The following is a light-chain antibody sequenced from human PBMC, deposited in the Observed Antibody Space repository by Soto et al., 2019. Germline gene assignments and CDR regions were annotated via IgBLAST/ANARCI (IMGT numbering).Light chain of an antibody. CDR3: MQATRYPPYT. V-gene: IGKV2-24*01. CDR2: KVS. J-gene: IGKJ2*01. Sequence: DIVLTQTPLSSPVTLGQPASISCRSSQSLLHSDGNTYLSWLQQRPAQPPRLQIYKVSNRLSRVPRRSXGMGAGTDFTLKISRVEADDVGVYYCMQATRYPPYTFGQGTKLEI. CDR1: QSLLHSDGNTY.